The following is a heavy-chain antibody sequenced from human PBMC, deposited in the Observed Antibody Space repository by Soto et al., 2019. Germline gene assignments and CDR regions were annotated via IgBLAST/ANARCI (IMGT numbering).Heavy chain of an antibody. D-gene: IGHD6-19*01. J-gene: IGHJ4*02. CDR1: GYTFTSYA. CDR2: INAGNGNT. V-gene: IGHV1-3*01. CDR3: ARVKQWLGSNSRPPYFDY. Sequence: QVQLVQSGAEVKKPGASVKVSCKASGYTFTSYAMHWVRQAPGQRLEWMGWINAGNGNTKYSQKFLGRVTITRDTSASTAYMELSSLRSEDTAVYYCARVKQWLGSNSRPPYFDYWGQGTLVTVSS.